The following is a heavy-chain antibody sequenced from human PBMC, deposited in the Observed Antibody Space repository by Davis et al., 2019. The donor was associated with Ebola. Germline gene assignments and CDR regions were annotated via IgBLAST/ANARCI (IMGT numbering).Heavy chain of an antibody. V-gene: IGHV3-21*01. Sequence: GESLKISCAASGFTFSSYSMNWVRQAPGKGLEWVSSISSSSSYIYYADSVKGRFTISRDNAKNSLYLQMNSLRAEDTAVYYCARAGGSWVPRYYYYYMDVWGKGTTVTVSS. CDR2: ISSSSSYI. D-gene: IGHD6-13*01. CDR1: GFTFSSYS. J-gene: IGHJ6*03. CDR3: ARAGGSWVPRYYYYYMDV.